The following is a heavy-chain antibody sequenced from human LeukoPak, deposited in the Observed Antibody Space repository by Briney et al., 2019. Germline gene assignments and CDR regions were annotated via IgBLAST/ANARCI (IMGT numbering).Heavy chain of an antibody. J-gene: IGHJ5*02. V-gene: IGHV3-20*04. CDR3: AREARYCSGGSCYLGWFDP. CDR2: INWNGGST. D-gene: IGHD2-15*01. Sequence: GGSLRLSCAASGFTFDDYGMSWVRQAPGKGLEWVSGINWNGGSTGYADSVKGRFTISRDNAKNSLYLQMNSLRAEDTALYYCAREARYCSGGSCYLGWFDPWGQGTLVTVSS. CDR1: GFTFDDYG.